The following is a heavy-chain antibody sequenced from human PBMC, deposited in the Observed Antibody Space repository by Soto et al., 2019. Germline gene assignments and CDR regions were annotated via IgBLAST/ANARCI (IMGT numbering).Heavy chain of an antibody. CDR2: IYYSGST. CDR3: ARRGIAASMDV. V-gene: IGHV4-59*01. J-gene: IGHJ6*02. D-gene: IGHD6-13*01. CDR1: GGSISRYY. Sequence: PSETLSLTCTVSGGSISRYYWSWIRQPPGKGLEWIGYIYYSGSTNYNPSLKSRVTISVDTSKNQFSLKLSSVTAADTAVYYCARRGIAASMDVWGQGTTVTVSS.